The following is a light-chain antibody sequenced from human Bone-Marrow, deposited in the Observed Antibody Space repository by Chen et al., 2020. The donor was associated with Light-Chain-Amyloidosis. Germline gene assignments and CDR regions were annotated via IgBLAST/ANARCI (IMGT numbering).Light chain of an antibody. Sequence: EIVLTQSPATLSLSPGERATLSCRASQSVTTYLAWYQQKPGQAPRLLIYDASNRASGIPARFSGSGSGTDFTLTISGLEAEDFAGYYCKQRSNWPPTFGGGTKVEIK. J-gene: IGKJ4*01. CDR2: DAS. CDR3: KQRSNWPPT. V-gene: IGKV3-11*01. CDR1: QSVTTY.